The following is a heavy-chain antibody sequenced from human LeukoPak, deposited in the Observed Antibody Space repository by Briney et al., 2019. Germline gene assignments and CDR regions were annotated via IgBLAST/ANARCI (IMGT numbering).Heavy chain of an antibody. CDR1: GFTVSSNY. Sequence: GGSLRLSCAASGFTVSSNYMSWVRQAPGKGLEWVSVIYSGGSTYYPDCVKGRFTISRDNSKNTLYLQMNSLRAEDTAVYYCAREVGADGFDYWGQGTLVTVSS. V-gene: IGHV3-66*01. D-gene: IGHD1-26*01. J-gene: IGHJ4*02. CDR2: IYSGGST. CDR3: AREVGADGFDY.